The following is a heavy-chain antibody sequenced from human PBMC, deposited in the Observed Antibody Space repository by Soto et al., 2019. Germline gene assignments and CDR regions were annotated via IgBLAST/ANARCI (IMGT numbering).Heavy chain of an antibody. V-gene: IGHV4-59*01. Sequence: SETLSLTCTVSGGSISSYYWSWIRQPPGKGLEWIGYIYYSGSTNYNPSLKSRVTISVDTSKNQFSLKLSSMTAADTAVYYCARVVPDYYGMDVWGQGTTVTVSS. CDR1: GGSISSYY. D-gene: IGHD2-2*01. CDR3: ARVVPDYYGMDV. CDR2: IYYSGST. J-gene: IGHJ6*02.